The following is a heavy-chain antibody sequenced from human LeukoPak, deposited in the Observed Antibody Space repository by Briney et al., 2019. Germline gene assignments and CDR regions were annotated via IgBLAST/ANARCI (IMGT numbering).Heavy chain of an antibody. CDR3: ARSGNRIAAAGNHPGVY. V-gene: IGHV3-30*04. CDR1: GFTFSSYA. Sequence: GGSLRLSCVASGFTFSSYAMHWVRQAPGRGLEWVAVISYDGSNKYYADSVKGRFTISRDNSKNTLYLQMNSLRAEDTAVYYCARSGNRIAAAGNHPGVYWGQGTLVTVSS. D-gene: IGHD6-13*01. CDR2: ISYDGSNK. J-gene: IGHJ4*02.